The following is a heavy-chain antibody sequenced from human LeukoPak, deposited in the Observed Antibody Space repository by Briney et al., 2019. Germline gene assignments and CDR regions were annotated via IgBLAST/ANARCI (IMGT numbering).Heavy chain of an antibody. J-gene: IGHJ1*01. D-gene: IGHD3-22*01. CDR1: GGSISGYY. Sequence: PSETLSLTCTVSGGSISGYYWSWIRQPPGKGLEWIGYIYYSGSTNYNPSLRSRLTISVDTSKNQFSLKLSSVTAADTAVYYCARMYYYDSSGFAEYFHHWGQGTLVTVSS. CDR3: ARMYYYDSSGFAEYFHH. CDR2: IYYSGST. V-gene: IGHV4-59*12.